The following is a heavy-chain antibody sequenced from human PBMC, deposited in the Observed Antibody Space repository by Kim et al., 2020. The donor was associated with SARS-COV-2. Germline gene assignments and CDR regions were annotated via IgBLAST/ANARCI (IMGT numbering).Heavy chain of an antibody. CDR1: GFTFSSYE. J-gene: IGHJ4*02. V-gene: IGHV3-48*03. CDR2: ISSSGSTI. D-gene: IGHD6-19*01. Sequence: GGSLRLSCAASGFTFSSYEMNWVRQAPGKGLEWVSYISSSGSTIYYADSVKGRFTISRDNAKNSLYLQMNSLRAEDTAVYYCARDPYAVVGSGWFDYWGQGTLVTVSS. CDR3: ARDPYAVVGSGWFDY.